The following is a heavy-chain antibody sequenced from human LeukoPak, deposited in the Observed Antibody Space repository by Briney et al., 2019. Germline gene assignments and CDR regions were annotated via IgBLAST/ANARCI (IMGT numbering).Heavy chain of an antibody. D-gene: IGHD6-19*01. Sequence: SVEVSCNAAGHTFISYSIIWVRHAPGQGLEGMGRIIPIRSNGNYEQKFKGKITITADKSTSTAYMELSSLRSEDTAVYSCASQFPYSSGWYSPLDCWGQGTLVT. CDR3: ASQFPYSSGWYSPLDC. J-gene: IGHJ4*02. CDR2: IIPIRSNG. V-gene: IGHV1-69*02. CDR1: GHTFISYS.